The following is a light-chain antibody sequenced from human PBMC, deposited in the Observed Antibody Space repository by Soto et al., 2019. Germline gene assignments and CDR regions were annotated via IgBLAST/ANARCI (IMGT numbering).Light chain of an antibody. CDR2: DVS. V-gene: IGLV2-14*01. Sequence: QAVVTQPASVSGSPGQSITISCTGTSSDIGGYNYVSWYQQHPDKAPQLMIYDVSNRPSGVSNRFSGSKSGNTASLTISGLRAEDEADYYCSSYTSGRNLIFGGGTKLTVL. CDR3: SSYTSGRNLI. J-gene: IGLJ2*01. CDR1: SSDIGGYNY.